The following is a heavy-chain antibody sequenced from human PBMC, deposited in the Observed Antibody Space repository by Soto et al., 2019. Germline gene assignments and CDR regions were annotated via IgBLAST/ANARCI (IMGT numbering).Heavy chain of an antibody. V-gene: IGHV1-69*13. CDR2: IIPIFGTA. D-gene: IGHD2-2*01. Sequence: SVKVSCKASGGTFSSYAISWVRQAPGQGLEWMGGIIPIFGTANYAQKFQGRVTITADESTSTAYMELSSLRSEDTAVYYCARDQMVVPAGDYYYYGMDVWGQGTTVTVSS. CDR1: GGTFSSYA. CDR3: ARDQMVVPAGDYYYYGMDV. J-gene: IGHJ6*02.